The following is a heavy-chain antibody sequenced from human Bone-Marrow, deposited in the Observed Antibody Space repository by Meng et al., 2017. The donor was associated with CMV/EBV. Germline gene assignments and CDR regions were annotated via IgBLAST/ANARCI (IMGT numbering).Heavy chain of an antibody. D-gene: IGHD3/OR15-3a*01. CDR1: GFTFSSYA. CDR2: ISSNGGST. V-gene: IGHV3-64*02. CDR3: ARAHGPMGGMEV. J-gene: IGHJ6*02. Sequence: GESLKISCAASGFTFSSYAMHWVRQAPGKGLEYVSAISSNGGSTYYADSVKGRFTISRDNSKNTLYLQMGSLRAEDMAVYYCARAHGPMGGMEVWGQGTTVTVSS.